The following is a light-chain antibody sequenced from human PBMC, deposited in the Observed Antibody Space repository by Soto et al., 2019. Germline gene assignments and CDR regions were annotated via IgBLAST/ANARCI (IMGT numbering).Light chain of an antibody. Sequence: QSGMTQQPSASGTPGKRVTIPCSGSSSNIGSNTVNWYQQLPGTAPKLLIYSNNQRPSGVPDRFSGSKSGTSASLAISGLQSEDEADYYCAAWEDSLNGYVFGTGTRVTVL. CDR2: SNN. CDR1: SSNIGSNT. V-gene: IGLV1-44*01. CDR3: AAWEDSLNGYV. J-gene: IGLJ1*01.